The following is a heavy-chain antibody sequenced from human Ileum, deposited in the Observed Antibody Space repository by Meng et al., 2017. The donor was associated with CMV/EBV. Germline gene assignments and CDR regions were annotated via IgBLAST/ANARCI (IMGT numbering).Heavy chain of an antibody. CDR3: ARAISGHYYVP. CDR2: INYRGTT. Sequence: QVQLQESDPGLFKPSQTLSLTSTVSAGSISSGDYYWSWIREPPGKGLEWIGYINYRGTTYYNPSLKSLLTISVDTSNNQFSLILSSVTAADTALYYCARAISGHYYVPWGQGTLVTVSS. J-gene: IGHJ1*01. CDR1: AGSISSGDYY. V-gene: IGHV4-30-4*08. D-gene: IGHD3-22*01.